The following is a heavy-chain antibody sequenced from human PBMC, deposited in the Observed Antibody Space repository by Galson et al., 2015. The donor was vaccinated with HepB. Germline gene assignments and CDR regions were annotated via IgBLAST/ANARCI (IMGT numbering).Heavy chain of an antibody. CDR3: ARHSTLLRYFDRRTWGVGDWFDP. J-gene: IGHJ5*02. V-gene: IGHV5-51*01. D-gene: IGHD3-9*01. Sequence: QSGAEVKKPGESLKISCKGSGYSFTSYWIGWVRQMPGKGLEWMGIIYPGDSDTRYSPSFQGQVTISADKSISTAYLQWSSLKASDTAMYYCARHSTLLRYFDRRTWGVGDWFDPWGQGTLVTVSS. CDR2: IYPGDSDT. CDR1: GYSFTSYW.